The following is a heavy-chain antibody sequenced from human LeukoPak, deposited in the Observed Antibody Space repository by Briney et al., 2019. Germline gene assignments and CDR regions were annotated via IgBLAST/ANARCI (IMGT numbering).Heavy chain of an antibody. Sequence: GGSLRLSCAASGFTFSSYSVNWVRQAPGKGLEWVSSISSSSSYIYYADSVKGRFTISRDNAKNSLYPQMNSLRAEDTAVYYCARPMVRGVMSSSRYWGQGTLATVSS. V-gene: IGHV3-21*01. CDR3: ARPMVRGVMSSSRY. CDR1: GFTFSSYS. J-gene: IGHJ4*02. CDR2: ISSSSSYI. D-gene: IGHD3-10*01.